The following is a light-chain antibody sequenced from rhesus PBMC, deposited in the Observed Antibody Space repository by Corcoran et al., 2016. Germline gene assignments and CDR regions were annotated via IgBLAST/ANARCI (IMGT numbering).Light chain of an antibody. J-gene: IGKJ4*01. CDR1: QGISSW. Sequence: DIQMTQSPSSLSASVGDRVTITCRASQGISSWLAWYQQNPWKAPKLLIYKASSLQSGVPSRFSGSGAGTECTLTISSLQPEDCATYYCQQYNSAPPTFGGGTKVELK. CDR3: QQYNSAPPT. CDR2: KAS. V-gene: IGKV1-21*01.